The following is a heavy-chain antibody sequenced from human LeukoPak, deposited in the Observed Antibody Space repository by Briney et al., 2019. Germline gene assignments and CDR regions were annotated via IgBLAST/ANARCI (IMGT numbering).Heavy chain of an antibody. CDR1: GGSISSYY. CDR3: ARGGLGGITAYSNYLFDY. D-gene: IGHD4-11*01. V-gene: IGHV4-59*08. J-gene: IGHJ4*02. CDR2: IYYSGST. Sequence: SETLSLTCTVSGGSISSYYWSWIRQPPGEGQEWIRYIYYSGSTNYNPSLKSRVTISIDTSKNQFSLNLTSVTAAGTAVYYCARGGLGGITAYSNYLFDYWGQGTLVTVSS.